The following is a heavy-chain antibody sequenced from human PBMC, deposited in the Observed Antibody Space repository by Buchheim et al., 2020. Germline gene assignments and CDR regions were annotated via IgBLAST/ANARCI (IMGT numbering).Heavy chain of an antibody. J-gene: IGHJ6*02. Sequence: QVQLVESGGGVVQPGRSLRLSCAASGFTFSSYAMHWVCQAPGKGLEWVAVISYDGSNKYYADSVKGRFTISRDNSKNTLYLQMNSLRAEDTAVYYCARDLEGRGSYGMDVWGQGTT. CDR3: ARDLEGRGSYGMDV. D-gene: IGHD2-15*01. CDR1: GFTFSSYA. CDR2: ISYDGSNK. V-gene: IGHV3-30-3*01.